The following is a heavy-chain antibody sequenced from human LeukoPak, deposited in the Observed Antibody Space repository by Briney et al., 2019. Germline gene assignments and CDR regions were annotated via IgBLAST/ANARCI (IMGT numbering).Heavy chain of an antibody. J-gene: IGHJ4*02. Sequence: PSETLSLTCTVSGGSISSGSYYWGWLRQPPGKGLEWIGSIYYSGSTYYNPSLKSRATISVDTSKKYFSLNLSSVTAADTAVYYCAGTQWLARGYFDYWGQGTLVTVSS. CDR3: AGTQWLARGYFDY. CDR2: IYYSGST. D-gene: IGHD6-19*01. V-gene: IGHV4-39*02. CDR1: GGSISSGSYY.